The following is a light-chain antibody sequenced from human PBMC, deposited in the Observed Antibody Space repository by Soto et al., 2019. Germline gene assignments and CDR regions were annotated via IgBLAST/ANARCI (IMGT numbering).Light chain of an antibody. CDR1: SSDVGAYNS. CDR3: CSSAPESTYV. CDR2: KGT. V-gene: IGLV2-23*01. J-gene: IGLJ1*01. Sequence: SVLAQPASVSGSPGQSVTISCTGTSSDVGAYNSVSWHQQHPDKAPQLMIYKGTQRPSGVSNRFSGSTSGNAASLTISGLQAGDEADYFCCSSAPESTYVFGTGTKVTVL.